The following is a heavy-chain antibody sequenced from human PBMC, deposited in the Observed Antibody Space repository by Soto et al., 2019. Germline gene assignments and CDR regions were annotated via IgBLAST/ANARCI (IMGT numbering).Heavy chain of an antibody. J-gene: IGHJ6*02. D-gene: IGHD3-22*01. CDR2: ISAYNGNT. Sequence: ASVKVSCKASGYTFPGLGISWVRRPPGQGLEWLGWISAYNGNTNYAQKLQGRVTMTTDTSTSTAYMELRSLRSDDTAVYYCARDPYYDSSGYLPSPYYYYYGMDVWGQGTTVTVSS. V-gene: IGHV1-18*01. CDR1: GYTFPGLG. CDR3: ARDPYYDSSGYLPSPYYYYYGMDV.